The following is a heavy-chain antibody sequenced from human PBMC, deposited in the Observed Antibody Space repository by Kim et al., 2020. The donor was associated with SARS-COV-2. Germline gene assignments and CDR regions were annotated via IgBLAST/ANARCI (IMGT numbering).Heavy chain of an antibody. D-gene: IGHD5-12*01. CDR1: GTSITSSSYY. CDR3: ARHGDGYADS. V-gene: IGHV4-39*01. J-gene: IGHJ5*01. CDR2: IYYSGTT. Sequence: SETLSLTCTVFGTSITSSSYYWGWFRQPPGKGLEWIGSIYYSGTTLYNPSLKSRVTITADTSNDQFSLNLRSVTAADTAVYYCARHGDGYADSWGQGAQVTVSS.